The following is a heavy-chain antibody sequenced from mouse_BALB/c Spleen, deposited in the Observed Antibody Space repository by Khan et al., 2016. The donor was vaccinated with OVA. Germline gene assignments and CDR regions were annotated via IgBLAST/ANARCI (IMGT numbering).Heavy chain of an antibody. D-gene: IGHD1-2*01. V-gene: IGHV3-2*02. CDR3: ARTARIKY. J-gene: IGHJ2*01. CDR2: ISYSGST. CDR1: GYSITSGYG. Sequence: VQLQQSGPGLVKPSQSLSLTCTVTGYSITSGYGWNWIRQFPGNKLEWMGYISYSGSTNYNPSLKSRISITRDTSKNQFFLQLNSVTTEDTATYYCARTARIKYWGQGTTLTVSA.